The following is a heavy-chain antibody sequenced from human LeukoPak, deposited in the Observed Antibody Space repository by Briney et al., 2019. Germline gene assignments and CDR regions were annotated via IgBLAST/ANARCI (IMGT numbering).Heavy chain of an antibody. CDR3: VKDSGTNYDSRGFLPHFDY. D-gene: IGHD3-22*01. CDR1: GFTFSSYW. Sequence: GGSLRLSCAASGFTFSSYWMHWVRQAPGKGLVWVSRINSDGSSTSYADSVKGRFTISRDNAKNSLYLQMNSLRAEDTALYYCVKDSGTNYDSRGFLPHFDYWGQGTLVTVSS. V-gene: IGHV3-74*01. CDR2: INSDGSST. J-gene: IGHJ4*02.